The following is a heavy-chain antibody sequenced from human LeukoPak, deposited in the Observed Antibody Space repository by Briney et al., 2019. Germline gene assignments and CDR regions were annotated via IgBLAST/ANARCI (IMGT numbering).Heavy chain of an antibody. CDR1: GYTLTSYG. CDR3: ARDRCVAARPGDYFDY. CDR2: ISAYNGNT. Sequence: ASVKVSCKASGYTLTSYGISWVRQAPGQGLEWMGWISAYNGNTNYAQKLQGRVTMTTDTSTSTAYMELRSLRSDDTAVYYCARDRCVAARPGDYFDYWGQGTLVTVSS. V-gene: IGHV1-18*01. D-gene: IGHD6-6*01. J-gene: IGHJ4*02.